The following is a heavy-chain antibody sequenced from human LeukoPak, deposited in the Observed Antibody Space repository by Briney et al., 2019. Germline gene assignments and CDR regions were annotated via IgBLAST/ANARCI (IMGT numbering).Heavy chain of an antibody. J-gene: IGHJ4*02. CDR3: ARDYYASGGFDY. Sequence: GGSLRLSCAASGFTFSSYWMNWVRQAPGKGLEWVASIKQDGTVKYYVDSVKGRFTISRDNAKNSLYLQMGSLRAEDTAVYYCARDYYASGGFDYWGQGTLVTVSS. CDR2: IKQDGTVK. V-gene: IGHV3-7*01. D-gene: IGHD3-10*01. CDR1: GFTFSSYW.